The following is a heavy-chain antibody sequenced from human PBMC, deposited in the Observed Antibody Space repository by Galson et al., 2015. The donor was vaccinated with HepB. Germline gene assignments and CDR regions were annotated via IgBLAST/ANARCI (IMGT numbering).Heavy chain of an antibody. CDR3: AGQYYYESSGYLEGGY. V-gene: IGHV3-11*01. CDR1: GFTFSDYY. D-gene: IGHD3-22*01. J-gene: IGHJ4*02. Sequence: SLRLSCAASGFTFSDYYMSWIRQAPGKGLEWVSFISSGGSTIYYADSVKGRFTISRDNAKNSLYLQMDSLRAEDTAVYYCAGQYYYESSGYLEGGYWGQGTLVTVSS. CDR2: ISSGGSTI.